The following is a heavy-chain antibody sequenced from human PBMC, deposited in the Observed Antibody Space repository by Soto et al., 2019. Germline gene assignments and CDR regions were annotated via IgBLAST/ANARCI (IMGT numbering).Heavy chain of an antibody. CDR3: ANTYGSGSSPHY. V-gene: IGHV3-23*01. D-gene: IGHD3-10*01. CDR1: GFTFSSYA. Sequence: GGSLRLSCAASGFTFSSYAMRWVRQAPGKGLGWVSAISGSGGSTYYADSVKGRFTISRDNSKNTLYLQMNSLRAEDTAVYYCANTYGSGSSPHYWGQGTLVTVSS. J-gene: IGHJ4*02. CDR2: ISGSGGST.